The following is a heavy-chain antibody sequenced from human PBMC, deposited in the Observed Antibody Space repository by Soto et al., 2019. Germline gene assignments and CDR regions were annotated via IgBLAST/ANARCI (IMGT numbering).Heavy chain of an antibody. D-gene: IGHD3-10*01. Sequence: EVQLVESGGGLVQPGGSLRLSCAASGFTFSSYWMSWVRQAPGKGLEWVANIKQDGSEKYYVDSVKGRFTISRDNAKNSLYLQMSSLRAEDTAVYYCARETVYYYYLSYFDYWGQGTLVTVSS. CDR2: IKQDGSEK. J-gene: IGHJ4*02. CDR3: ARETVYYYYLSYFDY. CDR1: GFTFSSYW. V-gene: IGHV3-7*01.